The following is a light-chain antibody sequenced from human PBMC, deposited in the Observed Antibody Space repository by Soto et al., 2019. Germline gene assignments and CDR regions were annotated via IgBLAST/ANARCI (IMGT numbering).Light chain of an antibody. CDR3: QQTYNLPPYT. Sequence: DIQMTQSPSSLSASVGDRVTITCRTSQTIGRYLSWYQQKPGKAPKLLIDAASILQSGVPSRFSGGGSRTDFTLTISSLQHEDFSTYYCQQTYNLPPYTFGQGTKLEIK. CDR1: QTIGRY. CDR2: AAS. J-gene: IGKJ2*01. V-gene: IGKV1-39*01.